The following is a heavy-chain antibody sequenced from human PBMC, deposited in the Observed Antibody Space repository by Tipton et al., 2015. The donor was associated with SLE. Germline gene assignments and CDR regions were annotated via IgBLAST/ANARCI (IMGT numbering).Heavy chain of an antibody. V-gene: IGHV4-39*07. CDR1: GDSINNNNYY. Sequence: TLSLTCTISGDSINNNNYYWGWIRQPPGKGLEWIGNINYSGTTHYNPSLKSRLTISVDKSKSQFFLKLTSVTAADTAVYYCARLRIYRGRTNSDYFDHWGQGTPVTVSS. CDR3: ARLRIYRGRTNSDYFDH. J-gene: IGHJ4*02. D-gene: IGHD2-8*01. CDR2: INYSGTT.